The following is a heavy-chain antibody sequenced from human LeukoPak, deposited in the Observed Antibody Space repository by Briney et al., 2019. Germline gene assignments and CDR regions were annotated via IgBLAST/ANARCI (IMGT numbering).Heavy chain of an antibody. Sequence: ASVTVSFKASGGTFITFSISWMRQAPGQGLEWMGLINPSGGSTSYAQKFQGRVTMTRDMSTSTVYMELSSLRSEDTAVYYCARVAGIAAAGTPSFFDYWGQGTLVTVSS. CDR3: ARVAGIAAAGTPSFFDY. J-gene: IGHJ4*02. V-gene: IGHV1-46*01. D-gene: IGHD6-13*01. CDR2: INPSGGST. CDR1: GGTFITFS.